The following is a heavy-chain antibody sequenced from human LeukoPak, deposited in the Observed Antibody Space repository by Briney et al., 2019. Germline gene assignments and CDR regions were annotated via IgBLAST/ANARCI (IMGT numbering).Heavy chain of an antibody. CDR2: ISGSGGST. D-gene: IGHD3-10*01. V-gene: IGHV3-23*01. CDR1: GFTFSDSA. J-gene: IGHJ6*02. CDR3: AKAVGSGFGYHYFGMDV. Sequence: QAGGSLRLSCAASGFTFSDSAMNWVRQAPGKGLEWVSAISGSGGSTHYADSVKGRFTISRDNSENTLYLQMNSLRAEDTAIYYCAKAVGSGFGYHYFGMDVWGQGTTVTVSS.